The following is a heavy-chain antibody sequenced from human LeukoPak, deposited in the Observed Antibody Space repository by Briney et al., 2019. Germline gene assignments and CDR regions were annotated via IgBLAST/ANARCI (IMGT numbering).Heavy chain of an antibody. Sequence: SETLSLTCTVSGGSISSYYWSWIRQPAGKGLEWIGRIYTSGSTNYNPSLKSRVTMSVDTSKNQFSLKLSSMTAADTAVYYCARAGVVVAANQYYYGMDVWGQGTTVTVSS. D-gene: IGHD2-15*01. CDR2: IYTSGST. J-gene: IGHJ6*02. CDR3: ARAGVVVAANQYYYGMDV. CDR1: GGSISSYY. V-gene: IGHV4-4*07.